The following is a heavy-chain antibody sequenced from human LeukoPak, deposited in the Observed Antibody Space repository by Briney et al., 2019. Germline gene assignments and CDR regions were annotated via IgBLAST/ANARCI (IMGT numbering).Heavy chain of an antibody. Sequence: GGSLRLSCAASGFTFSSYEMNWVRQAPGKGLVWVSRINSDGSSTSYADSVKGRFTISRDNAKNTLYLQMNSLRAEDTAVYYCARDVYYYDSSGYSIFDYWGQGTLVTVSS. CDR1: GFTFSSYE. D-gene: IGHD3-22*01. J-gene: IGHJ4*02. V-gene: IGHV3-74*01. CDR3: ARDVYYYDSSGYSIFDY. CDR2: INSDGSST.